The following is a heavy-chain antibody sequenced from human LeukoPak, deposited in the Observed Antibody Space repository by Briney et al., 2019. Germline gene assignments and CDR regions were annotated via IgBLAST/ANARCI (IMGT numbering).Heavy chain of an antibody. D-gene: IGHD4-17*01. CDR3: GYGDYRAPNWFDP. V-gene: IGHV3-30*02. J-gene: IGHJ5*02. CDR1: GFTFSSYG. CDR2: IRYDGSNK. Sequence: GGSLRLSCAASGFTFSSYGTHWVRQAPGKGLEWVAFIRYDGSNKYYADSVKGRFTISRDNSKNTLYLQMNSLRAEDTAVYYCGYGDYRAPNWFDPWGQGTLVTVSS.